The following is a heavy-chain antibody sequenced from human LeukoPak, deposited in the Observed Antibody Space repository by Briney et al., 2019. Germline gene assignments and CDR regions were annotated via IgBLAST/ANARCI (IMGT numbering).Heavy chain of an antibody. D-gene: IGHD4-17*01. CDR2: IKSKTDGGTT. CDR1: GFTFSNAW. CDR3: TTEIMTTVSKTDY. J-gene: IGHJ4*02. Sequence: GGSLRLSCAASGFTFSNAWMSWVRQAPGKGLEWVGRIKSKTDGGTTDYAAPVKGRFTISRDDSKNTLYLQMNSLKTEDTAVYYCTTEIMTTVSKTDYWGQGTLVTVSS. V-gene: IGHV3-15*01.